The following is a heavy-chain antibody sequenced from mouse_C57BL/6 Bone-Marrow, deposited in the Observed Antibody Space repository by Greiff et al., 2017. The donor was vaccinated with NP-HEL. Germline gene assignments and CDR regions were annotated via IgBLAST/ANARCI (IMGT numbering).Heavy chain of an antibody. CDR1: GYSFTGYY. V-gene: IGHV1-42*01. CDR2: INPSTGGT. J-gene: IGHJ1*03. Sequence: VHVQQSGPELVKPGASVKISCKASGYSFTGYYMNWVKQSPEKSLEWIGEINPSTGGTTYNQKFKAKATLTVDKSSSTAYMQLKSLTSEDSAVYYCARDYYGRDWYFDVWGTGTTVTVSS. D-gene: IGHD1-1*01. CDR3: ARDYYGRDWYFDV.